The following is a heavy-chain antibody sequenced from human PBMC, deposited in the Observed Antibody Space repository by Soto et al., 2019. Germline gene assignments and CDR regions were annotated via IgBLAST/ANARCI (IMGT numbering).Heavy chain of an antibody. CDR1: GGSIGSSSYF. D-gene: IGHD3-10*01. V-gene: IGHV4-39*01. J-gene: IGHJ6*02. CDR2: IYSSGST. CDR3: TRRRFGVRGVTTMDV. Sequence: SETLSLTCAVSGGSIGSSSYFWGWIRQPPETGLEWIGTIYSSGSTYYNPSLKSRITMSIDTSKNQFSLKLGSVTAADTAVYYCTRRRFGVRGVTTMDVWGPGTTVTVSS.